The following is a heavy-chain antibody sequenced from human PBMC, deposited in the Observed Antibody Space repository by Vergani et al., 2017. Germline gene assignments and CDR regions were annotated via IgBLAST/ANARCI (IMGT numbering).Heavy chain of an antibody. J-gene: IGHJ5*02. D-gene: IGHD3-10*01. CDR3: GRVADFYGLGSRLLDL. V-gene: IGHV4-38-2*02. Sequence: QVQLQESGPTLVKPSETLSLICSVSGYSISSGYFLGWIRQFPGKGLEWLGTIDRTGRTHLSPSLKSRLTISVDTTKNQFSLRLTSATAADTAVYYCGRVADFYGLGSRLLDLWGQGILVTVSS. CDR2: IDRTGRT. CDR1: GYSISSGYF.